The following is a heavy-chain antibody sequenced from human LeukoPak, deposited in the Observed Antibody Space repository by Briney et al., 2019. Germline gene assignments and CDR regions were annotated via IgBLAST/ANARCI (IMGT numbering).Heavy chain of an antibody. J-gene: IGHJ4*02. V-gene: IGHV4-59*01. Sequence: SETLSLTCTVSGGSISSYYWSWIRQPPGKGLEWIGCIYYSGSTNYNPSLKSRVTISVDTSKNQFSLKLSSVTAADTAVYYCASGGGYCTNGVCQPFDYWGQGTLVTVSS. D-gene: IGHD2-8*01. CDR1: GGSISSYY. CDR3: ASGGGYCTNGVCQPFDY. CDR2: IYYSGST.